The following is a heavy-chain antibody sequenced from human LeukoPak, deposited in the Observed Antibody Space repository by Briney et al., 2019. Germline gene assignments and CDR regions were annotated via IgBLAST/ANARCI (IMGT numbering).Heavy chain of an antibody. CDR2: IYTSGST. CDR1: GGSISRYY. D-gene: IGHD1-26*01. CDR3: ARVHEAVGVYWFDP. Sequence: SETLSLTCTVSGGSISRYYWSWIRQPAGKGLEWIGRIYTSGSTNYNPSLKSRVTISVDTSKNQFSLKLSSVTAADTAVYYCARVHEAVGVYWFDPWGQGTLVTVSS. J-gene: IGHJ5*02. V-gene: IGHV4-4*07.